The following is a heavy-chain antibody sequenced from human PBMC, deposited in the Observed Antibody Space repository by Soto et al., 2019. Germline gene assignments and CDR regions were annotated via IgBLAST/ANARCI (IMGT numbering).Heavy chain of an antibody. CDR3: ARDYYDSSGYWGY. CDR2: ISSSSSTI. CDR1: GFTFSSYS. V-gene: IGHV3-48*02. D-gene: IGHD3-22*01. J-gene: IGHJ4*02. Sequence: GGSLRLSCAASGFTFSSYSMNWVRQAPGKGLEWVSYISSSSSTIYYADSSKGRFTISRDNAKNSLYLQMNSLRDEDTVVYYCARDYYDSSGYWGYWGQGTLVTVSS.